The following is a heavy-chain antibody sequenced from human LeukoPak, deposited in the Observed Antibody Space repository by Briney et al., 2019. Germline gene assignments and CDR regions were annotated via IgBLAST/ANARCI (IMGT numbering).Heavy chain of an antibody. D-gene: IGHD5-24*01. V-gene: IGHV3-30*18. CDR1: GFTFSSYG. Sequence: PGGSLRLSCAASGFTFSSYGMQWVRQAPGKGLEWVAVISYDESNRWYADSVKGRFTTSRDNSQNTMSLQMNSLRVDDTGVYYCVKDRGDGYNWENYSGFDSWGQGTLVTVSS. CDR2: ISYDESNR. J-gene: IGHJ4*02. CDR3: VKDRGDGYNWENYSGFDS.